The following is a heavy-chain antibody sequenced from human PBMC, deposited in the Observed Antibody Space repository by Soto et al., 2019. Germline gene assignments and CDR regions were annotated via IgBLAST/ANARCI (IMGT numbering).Heavy chain of an antibody. CDR2: ICYDGSNK. V-gene: IGHV3-33*01. CDR1: GFTLSTYG. Sequence: QVQLVESGGGVVQPGGSLRLSCAASGFTLSTYGMHWVRQAPGKGLEWVAVICYDGSNKYYADSVKGRFTISSDNSKNTLYLQMNSLRAEDTAVYYCAGGVNEMYYYYCGMDVWGQGTTVTVSS. D-gene: IGHD3-3*01. J-gene: IGHJ6*02. CDR3: AGGVNEMYYYYCGMDV.